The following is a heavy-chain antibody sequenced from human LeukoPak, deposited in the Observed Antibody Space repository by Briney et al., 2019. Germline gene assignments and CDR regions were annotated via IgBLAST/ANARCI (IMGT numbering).Heavy chain of an antibody. Sequence: SSETLSLTCAVYGGSFSGYFWSWIRQPPGKGLEWIGEINHSGSTNYNPSLKSRVTISVDTSKNQFSLKLSSVTAADTAMYYCARESWFGVYIYFDYWGQGTLVTVSS. CDR3: ARESWFGVYIYFDY. V-gene: IGHV4-34*01. CDR1: GGSFSGYF. D-gene: IGHD3-10*01. CDR2: INHSGST. J-gene: IGHJ4*02.